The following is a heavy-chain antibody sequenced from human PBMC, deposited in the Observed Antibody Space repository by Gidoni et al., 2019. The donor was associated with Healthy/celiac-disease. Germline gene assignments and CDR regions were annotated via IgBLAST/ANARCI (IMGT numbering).Heavy chain of an antibody. Sequence: QVQLQQWGAGLLKPSETLSLTCAVYGGSFSGYYWSWIRQPPGKGLEWIGEINHSGSTNYNQSLKSRVTISVDTSKNQFSLKLSSVTAADTAVYYCARDFAYYYDSSGYYVRSHYYYGMDVWGQGTTVTVSS. J-gene: IGHJ6*02. CDR2: INHSGST. CDR1: GGSFSGYY. V-gene: IGHV4-34*01. D-gene: IGHD3-22*01. CDR3: ARDFAYYYDSSGYYVRSHYYYGMDV.